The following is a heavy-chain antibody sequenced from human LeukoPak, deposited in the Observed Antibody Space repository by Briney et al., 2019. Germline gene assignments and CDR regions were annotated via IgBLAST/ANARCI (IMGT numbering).Heavy chain of an antibody. V-gene: IGHV4-34*01. CDR2: INHSGST. J-gene: IGHJ4*02. CDR3: ARVPSPNDY. Sequence: SETLSPTCGVWGGSFRGYYWSWLRQPSGKGLEWIGEINHSGSTNYNLSLKSRVTISVDTSRNQCSLKLSSVTAADTAVYYCARVPSPNDYWGQRTLVTVA. CDR1: GGSFRGYY.